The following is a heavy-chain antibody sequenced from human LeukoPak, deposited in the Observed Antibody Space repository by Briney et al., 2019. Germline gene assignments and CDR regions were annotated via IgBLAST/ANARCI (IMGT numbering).Heavy chain of an antibody. J-gene: IGHJ4*02. CDR2: IWYDGSNK. CDR1: GFNFSSYG. D-gene: IGHD6-25*01. CDR3: AKDWSGDSSAPDFDY. V-gene: IGHV3-33*06. Sequence: GRSLRLSCAAPGFNFSSYGMHWVRQAPGKGLEWVAVIWYDGSNKYYADSVKGRFTISRDNSKNTLYLQMNSLRAEDTAVYYCAKDWSGDSSAPDFDYWGQGTLVTVSS.